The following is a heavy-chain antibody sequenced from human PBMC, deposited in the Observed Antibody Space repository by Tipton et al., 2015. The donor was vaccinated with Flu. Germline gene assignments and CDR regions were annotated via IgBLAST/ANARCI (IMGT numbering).Heavy chain of an antibody. CDR3: AKDFAASSSYPDNWFDP. V-gene: IGHV3-9*01. D-gene: IGHD6-13*01. CDR2: ISWNSGSI. Sequence: LSLTCAASGFTFDDYAMHWVRQAPGKGLEWVSGISWNSGSIGYADSVKGRFTISRDNAKNSLYLQMNSLRAEDTALYYCAKDFAASSSYPDNWFDPWGQGTLVTVSS. CDR1: GFTFDDYA. J-gene: IGHJ5*02.